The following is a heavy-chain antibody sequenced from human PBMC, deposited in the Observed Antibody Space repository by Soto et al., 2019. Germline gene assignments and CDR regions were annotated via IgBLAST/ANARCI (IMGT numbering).Heavy chain of an antibody. V-gene: IGHV1-69*13. D-gene: IGHD3-16*02. CDR1: GGTFSSYA. Sequence: SVKVSCKASGGTFSSYAISWVRQAPGQGLKWMGGIIPIFGTANYAQKFQGRVTITADESTSTAYMELSSLGSEDTAVYYCARSPRDYVWGSYRHFDYWGQGTLVTVSS. CDR3: ARSPRDYVWGSYRHFDY. J-gene: IGHJ4*02. CDR2: IIPIFGTA.